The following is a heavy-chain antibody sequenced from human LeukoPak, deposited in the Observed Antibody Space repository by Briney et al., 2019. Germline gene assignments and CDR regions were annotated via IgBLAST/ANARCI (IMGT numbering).Heavy chain of an antibody. V-gene: IGHV4-59*02. J-gene: IGHJ4*02. Sequence: SETLSLTCTVSGGSVNSYYWSWIRQPPGKGLEWIGYIYYSGSTKYNPSLKSRVTMSVDTSKNQFSLKLSSVTAADTAVYYCAGWDRGKRVHYWGQGTLVTVSS. CDR3: AGWDRGKRVHY. CDR2: IYYSGST. D-gene: IGHD3-10*01. CDR1: GGSVNSYY.